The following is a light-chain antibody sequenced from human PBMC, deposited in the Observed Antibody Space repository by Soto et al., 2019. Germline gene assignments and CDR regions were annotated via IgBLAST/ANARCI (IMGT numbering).Light chain of an antibody. CDR1: QSLLHTNGYTF. Sequence: DVLMTQSPLSLPVTPGEPASISYTSSQSLLHTNGYTFLDWYLQKPGQSPQLLIYLGSNRASGVPDRFSGSGSGTNFTLKISRVEAEDVGVYYCMQALQPPWTFGQGTRLEI. CDR2: LGS. CDR3: MQALQPPWT. J-gene: IGKJ5*01. V-gene: IGKV2-28*01.